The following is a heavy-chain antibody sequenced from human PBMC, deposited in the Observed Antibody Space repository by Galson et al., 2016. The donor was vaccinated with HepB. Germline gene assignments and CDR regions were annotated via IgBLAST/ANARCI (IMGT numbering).Heavy chain of an antibody. CDR2: ISYDASNE. V-gene: IGHV3-30*18. CDR3: AKARSIFGVMGYYYGMDV. CDR1: GFNFNGYG. J-gene: IGHJ6*02. Sequence: SLRLSCAASGFNFNGYGMYWVRQAPGKGLECVAIISYDASNEYYADSVKGRLTISRDKSKNTLYLQMNSLRAEDTAVYYCAKARSIFGVMGYYYGMDVWGQGTTVTVSS. D-gene: IGHD3-3*01.